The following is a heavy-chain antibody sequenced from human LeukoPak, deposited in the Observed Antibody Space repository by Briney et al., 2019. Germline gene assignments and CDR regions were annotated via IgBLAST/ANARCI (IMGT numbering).Heavy chain of an antibody. V-gene: IGHV4-59*04. CDR3: ARTRAIFGVVMMFDY. D-gene: IGHD3-3*01. Sequence: SETLPLTCTVSGGSISSYYWSWIRQPAGKGLEWIGYIYHSGSTYYNPSLKSRVTISVDTSKNQFSLKLSSVTAADTAVYYCARTRAIFGVVMMFDYWGQGTLVTVSS. J-gene: IGHJ4*02. CDR2: IYHSGST. CDR1: GGSISSYY.